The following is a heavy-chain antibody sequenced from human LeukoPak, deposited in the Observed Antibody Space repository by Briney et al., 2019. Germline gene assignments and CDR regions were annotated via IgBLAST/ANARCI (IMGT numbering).Heavy chain of an antibody. J-gene: IGHJ4*02. D-gene: IGHD3-10*01. CDR3: AKSHYYGSGVHY. V-gene: IGHV3-30*18. CDR2: ISYDGSNK. Sequence: GGSLRLSCAASGFTFSSYGMHWVRRAPGKGLEWVAVISYDGSNKYYADSVKGRFTISRDNSKNTLYLQMDSLRAEDTAVYYCAKSHYYGSGVHYWGQGTLVTVSS. CDR1: GFTFSSYG.